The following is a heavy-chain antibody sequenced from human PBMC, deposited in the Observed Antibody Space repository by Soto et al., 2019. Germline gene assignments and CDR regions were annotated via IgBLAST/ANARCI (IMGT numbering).Heavy chain of an antibody. J-gene: IGHJ5*02. CDR3: AKDSGYSSSWYNWFDP. Sequence: GGALSLSCAASGFTYSSYAMHWVRQAPGKGLEWVAVISHDGRNTYYADSVKGRFTISRDNSKNTVYLQMNSLRAEDTAVYYCAKDSGYSSSWYNWFDPWGQGTLVNVSS. CDR1: GFTYSSYA. D-gene: IGHD6-13*01. V-gene: IGHV3-30*04. CDR2: ISHDGRNT.